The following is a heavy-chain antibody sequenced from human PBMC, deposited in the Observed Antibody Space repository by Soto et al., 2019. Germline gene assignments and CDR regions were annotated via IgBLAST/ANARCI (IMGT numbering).Heavy chain of an antibody. CDR2: IWYDGSNK. Sequence: QVQLVESGGGVVHPGRSLRLSCAASGFNFSNYGMQWVRQAPGKELEWGAHIWYDGSNKYYADSVKGRFTISRDNSKNTLYLQMDSLRPDDTAVYYCASASGATVSWGQGTLVTV. D-gene: IGHD3-10*01. CDR3: ASASGATVS. V-gene: IGHV3-33*01. J-gene: IGHJ5*02. CDR1: GFNFSNYG.